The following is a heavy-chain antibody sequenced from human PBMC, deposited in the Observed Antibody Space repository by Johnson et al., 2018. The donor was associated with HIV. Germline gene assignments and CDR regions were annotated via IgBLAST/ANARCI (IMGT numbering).Heavy chain of an antibody. V-gene: IGHV3-11*04. CDR2: ISSRAGSI. Sequence: QVQLVESGGGLVRPGGSLRLSCAASGFTYSNYFMAWIRQAPGKGLECLAYISSRAGSIYHTDSVKGRFTISRDNSKKLLFLEMKSLRADATAIYYCARDATPWGGDHVGYAFDLWGQGTMVTVSS. D-gene: IGHD4-17*01. CDR1: GFTYSNYF. J-gene: IGHJ3*01. CDR3: ARDATPWGGDHVGYAFDL.